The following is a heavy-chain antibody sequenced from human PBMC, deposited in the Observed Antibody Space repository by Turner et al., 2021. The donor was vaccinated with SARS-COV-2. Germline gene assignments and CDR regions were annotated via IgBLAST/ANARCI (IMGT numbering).Heavy chain of an antibody. Sequence: QVQLQESGPGLVKPSQTLSLTSTVSGGSISMGGYYWSLIRQHPGKGLEWIGYICYRGSTYYNPSLKSRVIISVDTSKNQFSLMLSSVIAADTAVYYCARLRYFDWSYYFDYWGHGTLVTVSS. CDR2: ICYRGST. V-gene: IGHV4-31*03. CDR1: GGSISMGGYY. CDR3: ARLRYFDWSYYFDY. J-gene: IGHJ4*01. D-gene: IGHD3-9*01.